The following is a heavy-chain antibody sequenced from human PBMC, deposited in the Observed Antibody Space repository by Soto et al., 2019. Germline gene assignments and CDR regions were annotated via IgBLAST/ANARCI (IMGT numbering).Heavy chain of an antibody. CDR3: ARLVGATAYYYYGMDV. CDR1: GFTFSSYS. D-gene: IGHD1-26*01. CDR2: ISGSSRTI. J-gene: IGHJ6*02. Sequence: PVGSLRLSCAASGFTFSSYSMNWVRQAPGKGLEWVSYISGSSRTIYYADSVKGRFTISRDNAKNSLYLQMSSLRDEDTAVYFCARLVGATAYYYYGMDVWGQGTTVTVSS. V-gene: IGHV3-48*02.